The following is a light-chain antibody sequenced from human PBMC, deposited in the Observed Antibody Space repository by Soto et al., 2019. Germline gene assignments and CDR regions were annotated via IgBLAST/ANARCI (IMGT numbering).Light chain of an antibody. CDR1: QSVSSN. CDR2: VAS. CDR3: QQYNVRPLT. J-gene: IGKJ4*01. V-gene: IGKV3-15*01. Sequence: EIVMTQSPATLSVSPGERATLSCRASQSVSSNLAWYQQKPGQTPKLLIYVASTRATGTPARFSGSGSGTEFTLTISSLQSEDFAVYYCQQYNVRPLTFGGGTKVEFK.